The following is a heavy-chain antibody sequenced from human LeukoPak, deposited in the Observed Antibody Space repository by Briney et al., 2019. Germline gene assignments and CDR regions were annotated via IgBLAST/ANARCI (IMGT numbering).Heavy chain of an antibody. CDR1: GGSFSGYY. V-gene: IGHV4-34*01. D-gene: IGHD6-13*01. J-gene: IGHJ5*02. CDR2: INHSGST. Sequence: SETLSLTCAVYGGSFSGYYWSWIRQPPGKGLEWIGEINHSGSTNYNPSLKSRVTISVDTSKNQFSLKLSSVTAADTAVYYCARGFRSSWYDWFDPWGQGTLVTVSS. CDR3: ARGFRSSWYDWFDP.